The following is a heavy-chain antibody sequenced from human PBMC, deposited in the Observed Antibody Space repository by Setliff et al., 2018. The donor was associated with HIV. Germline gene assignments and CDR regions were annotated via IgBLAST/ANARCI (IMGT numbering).Heavy chain of an antibody. Sequence: SETLSLTCTVSGGSISSYYWSWIRQPPGKGLEWIGYIYTSGSTNYHASLKSRVTISKDTSKNQISLKLRSVTAADTAVYYCARGLNYYGSGSYLPLGYWGQGTLVTVSS. CDR3: ARGLNYYGSGSYLPLGY. V-gene: IGHV4-4*09. D-gene: IGHD3-10*01. CDR2: IYTSGST. CDR1: GGSISSYY. J-gene: IGHJ4*02.